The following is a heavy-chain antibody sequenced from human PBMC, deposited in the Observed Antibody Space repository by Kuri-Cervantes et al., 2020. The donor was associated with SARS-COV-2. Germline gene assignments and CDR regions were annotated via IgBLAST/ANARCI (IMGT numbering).Heavy chain of an antibody. Sequence: ESLRLSCAVYGGSFSGYYWSWIRQPPGKGLEWMGEINHSGSTNYNPSLKSRVTISVDTSKTQFSLKLSSVTAADTAVYYCARGRIGYSSGWSYWYFDLWGRGTLVTVSS. CDR1: GGSFSGYY. CDR2: INHSGST. D-gene: IGHD6-19*01. J-gene: IGHJ2*01. V-gene: IGHV4-34*01. CDR3: ARGRIGYSSGWSYWYFDL.